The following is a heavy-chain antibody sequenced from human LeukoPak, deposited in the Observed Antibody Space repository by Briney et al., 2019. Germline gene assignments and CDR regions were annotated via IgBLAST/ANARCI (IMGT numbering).Heavy chain of an antibody. CDR3: AKDPYSNYDSYYMDV. CDR2: IRYDGNIK. Sequence: GGSLRLSCAASEFTLSTYGMHWVRQAPGKGLEWVAFIRYDGNIKYYADSVKGRFTISRDNSKNTLYLQMNSLRAEDTALYYCAKDPYSNYDSYYMDVWGTGTTVTVSS. D-gene: IGHD4-11*01. V-gene: IGHV3-30*02. CDR1: EFTLSTYG. J-gene: IGHJ6*03.